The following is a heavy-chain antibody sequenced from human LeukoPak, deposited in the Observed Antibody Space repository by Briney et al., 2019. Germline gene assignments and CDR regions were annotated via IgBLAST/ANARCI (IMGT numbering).Heavy chain of an antibody. CDR2: ISGSGGST. CDR1: GFTFSIYG. Sequence: GGSLRLSCAASGFTFSIYGMSWVRQAPGKGLEWVSAISGSGGSTYYADSVKGRFTISRDISKNTLYLQMNSLRAEDTAVYYCAGRRDGFNYWGQGTLVTVSS. CDR3: AGRRDGFNY. V-gene: IGHV3-23*01. J-gene: IGHJ4*02. D-gene: IGHD5-24*01.